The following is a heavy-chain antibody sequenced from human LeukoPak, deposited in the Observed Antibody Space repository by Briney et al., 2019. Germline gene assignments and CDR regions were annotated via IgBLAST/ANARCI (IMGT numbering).Heavy chain of an antibody. Sequence: QAGGSLRLSCAASGFTFSSYWMSWVRQAPGKGLEWVANIKQDGSEKYYVDSVKGRFTISRDNAKNSLYLQMNNLRADDTAVYFCAKEKWLRFDSWGQGTLVTVSS. CDR3: AKEKWLRFDS. V-gene: IGHV3-7*03. D-gene: IGHD5-12*01. J-gene: IGHJ4*02. CDR2: IKQDGSEK. CDR1: GFTFSSYW.